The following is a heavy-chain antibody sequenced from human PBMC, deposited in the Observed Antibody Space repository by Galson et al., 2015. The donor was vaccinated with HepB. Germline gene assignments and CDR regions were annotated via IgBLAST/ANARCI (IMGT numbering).Heavy chain of an antibody. CDR3: AREEGKRAAAGTRHFDY. CDR1: GFTFSSYA. Sequence: SLRLSCAASGFTFSSYAMHWVRQAPGKGLEWVAVISCDGSNKYYADSVKGRFTISRDNSKNTLYLQMNSLRAEDTAVYYCAREEGKRAAAGTRHFDYWGQGTLVTVSS. J-gene: IGHJ4*02. V-gene: IGHV3-30-3*01. D-gene: IGHD6-13*01. CDR2: ISCDGSNK.